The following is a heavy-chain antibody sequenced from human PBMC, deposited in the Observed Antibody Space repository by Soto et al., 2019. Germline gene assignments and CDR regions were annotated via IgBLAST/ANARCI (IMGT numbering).Heavy chain of an antibody. D-gene: IGHD3-9*01. Sequence: SETLSLTCTVSGGSISNYYWSWIRQPPGKGLEWIGYIYYSGSTNYNPSLKSRVTISVDTSKNQFSLKLSSVTAADTAVYYCARGMAEEQIFYYFDYWGQGALVTVSS. J-gene: IGHJ4*02. CDR1: GGSISNYY. V-gene: IGHV4-59*08. CDR3: ARGMAEEQIFYYFDY. CDR2: IYYSGST.